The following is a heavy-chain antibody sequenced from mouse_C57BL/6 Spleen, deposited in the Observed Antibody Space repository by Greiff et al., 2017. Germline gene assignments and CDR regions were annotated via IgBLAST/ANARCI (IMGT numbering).Heavy chain of an antibody. CDR1: GFTFSSYG. Sequence: EVKVVESGGDLVKPGGSLKLSCAASGFTFSSYGMSWVRQTPDKRLEWVATISSGGSYTYYPDSVKGRFTISRDNAKNTLYLQMSSLKSEDTAMYYCAREGAHWYFDVWGTGTTVTVSS. V-gene: IGHV5-6*01. CDR3: AREGAHWYFDV. CDR2: ISSGGSYT. J-gene: IGHJ1*03.